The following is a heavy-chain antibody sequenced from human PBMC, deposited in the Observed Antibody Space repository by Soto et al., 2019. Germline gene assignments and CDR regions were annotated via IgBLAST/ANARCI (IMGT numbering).Heavy chain of an antibody. V-gene: IGHV3-33*08. CDR1: GFTFSSYS. CDR3: ARGPFRGVTNYYYYGMDV. Sequence: GGSLRLSCAASGFTFSSYSMNWVRQAXGKGLEWVAVIWYDGSNKYYADSVKGRFTISRDNSKNTLYLQMNSLRAEDTAVYYCARGPFRGVTNYYYYGMDVWGQGTTVTVS. CDR2: IWYDGSNK. D-gene: IGHD3-10*01. J-gene: IGHJ6*02.